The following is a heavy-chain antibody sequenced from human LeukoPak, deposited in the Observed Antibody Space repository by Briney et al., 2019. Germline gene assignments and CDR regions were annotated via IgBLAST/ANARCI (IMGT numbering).Heavy chain of an antibody. V-gene: IGHV3-21*01. D-gene: IGHD6-13*01. Sequence: GGSLRLSCAVSGFTFSSYSMNWVRQAPGKGLEWVSSISSSSSYIYYADSVKGRFTISRDNAKNSLYLQMNSLRAEDTAVYYCARGGKIAAAGTGYWGQGTLVTVPS. J-gene: IGHJ4*02. CDR1: GFTFSSYS. CDR3: ARGGKIAAAGTGY. CDR2: ISSSSSYI.